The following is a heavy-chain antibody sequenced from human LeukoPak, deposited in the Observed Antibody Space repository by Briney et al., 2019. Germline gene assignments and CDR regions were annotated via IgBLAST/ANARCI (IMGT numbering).Heavy chain of an antibody. CDR2: IGTAGDT. Sequence: PGGSLRLSCAAPGFTFSSYDMHWVRQATGKGLEWVSAIGTAGDTYYPGSVKGRFTISRENAKNSLYLQMNSLRAGDTAVYYCARSGYSSGWRRYYYYGMDVWGQGTTVTVSS. J-gene: IGHJ6*02. V-gene: IGHV3-13*01. CDR3: ARSGYSSGWRRYYYYGMDV. CDR1: GFTFSSYD. D-gene: IGHD6-19*01.